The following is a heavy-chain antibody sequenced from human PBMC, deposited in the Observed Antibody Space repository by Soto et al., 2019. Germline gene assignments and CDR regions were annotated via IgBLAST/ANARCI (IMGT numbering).Heavy chain of an antibody. J-gene: IGHJ3*02. D-gene: IGHD2-21*02. CDR1: GLTFSSYA. Sequence: QVQLVESGGGVVQPGRSLRLSCAASGLTFSSYAMHWVRQAPGKGLEWVAVISYDGSNKYYADSVKGRFTISRDNSKNTLYLQMHSLRADDTAVYYCARYIVVVTATYAFYIWGQGTMVTVSS. CDR3: ARYIVVVTATYAFYI. V-gene: IGHV3-30-3*01. CDR2: ISYDGSNK.